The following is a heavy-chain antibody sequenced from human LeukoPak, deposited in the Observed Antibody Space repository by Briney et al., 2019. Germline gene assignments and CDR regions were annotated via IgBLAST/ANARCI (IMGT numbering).Heavy chain of an antibody. Sequence: GGSLRLSCVASGFTFSDYYMSWIRQAPGKGLEWVSYISSSGNTIYYADSVKGRFTISRDNAKNSLYLQMNSLRAEDTAVYYCARDCSHYGAEGYNWFDPWGQGTLVTVSS. CDR2: ISSSGNTI. CDR3: ARDCSHYGAEGYNWFDP. CDR1: GFTFSDYY. D-gene: IGHD4-17*01. V-gene: IGHV3-11*04. J-gene: IGHJ5*02.